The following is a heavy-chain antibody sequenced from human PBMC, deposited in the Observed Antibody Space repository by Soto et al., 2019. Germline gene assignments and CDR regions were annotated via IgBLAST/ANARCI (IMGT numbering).Heavy chain of an antibody. Sequence: EVQLVESGGGLVQPGGSLRLSCAASGFNFNTYWMYWVRQAPGKGLEWVANIDTDGSRKNYVDSVKGRFIISRDNAKNSLFLQMNSLRAEDTAVYYCGRVPLDGIYANGVDVWGQGTTVTVSS. J-gene: IGHJ6*02. CDR2: IDTDGSRK. V-gene: IGHV3-7*03. CDR1: GFNFNTYW. CDR3: GRVPLDGIYANGVDV. D-gene: IGHD1-20*01.